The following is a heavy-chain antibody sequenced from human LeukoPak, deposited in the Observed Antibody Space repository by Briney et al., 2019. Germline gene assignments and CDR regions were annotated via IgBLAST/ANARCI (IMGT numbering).Heavy chain of an antibody. Sequence: ASVKVSCKASGYTFTSYYMHWVRQAPGQGLEWMGIINPSGGSTSYAQKFQGRVTMTRGTSTSTVYMELSSLRSEDTAVYYCARASPHDYSNQYDWFDPWGQGTLVTVSS. J-gene: IGHJ5*02. CDR3: ARASPHDYSNQYDWFDP. CDR1: GYTFTSYY. V-gene: IGHV1-46*01. D-gene: IGHD4-11*01. CDR2: INPSGGST.